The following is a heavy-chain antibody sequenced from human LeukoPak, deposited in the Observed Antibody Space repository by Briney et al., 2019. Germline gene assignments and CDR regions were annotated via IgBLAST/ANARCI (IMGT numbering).Heavy chain of an antibody. D-gene: IGHD3-10*01. CDR1: GFTFSSYG. Sequence: GGSLRLSCAASGFTFSSYGMSWVRQAPGKGLEWVSAISGSGGSTYYADSVKGRFTISRDNSKNTLYLQMNSLRAEDTAVYYCASHYGSGSYSLRYSDYWGQGTLVTVSS. CDR2: ISGSGGST. CDR3: ASHYGSGSYSLRYSDY. J-gene: IGHJ4*02. V-gene: IGHV3-23*01.